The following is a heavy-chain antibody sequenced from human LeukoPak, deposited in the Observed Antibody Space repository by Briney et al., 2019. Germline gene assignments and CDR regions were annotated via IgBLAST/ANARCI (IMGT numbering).Heavy chain of an antibody. CDR3: AKPPPSTSATNWGQKFDY. V-gene: IGHV3-7*01. CDR2: IKQDGSEK. Sequence: GGSLRLSCAASGFTFSTYWISWVRQAPGKGLEWVANIKQDGSEKYYVDSVKGRFTISRDNAKNSLYLQMNSLRAEDTAVYYCAKPPPSTSATNWGQKFDYWGQGTLVTVSS. D-gene: IGHD2-2*01. CDR1: GFTFSTYW. J-gene: IGHJ4*02.